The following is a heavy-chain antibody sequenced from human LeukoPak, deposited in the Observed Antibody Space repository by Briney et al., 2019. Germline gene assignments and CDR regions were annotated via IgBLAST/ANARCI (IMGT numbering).Heavy chain of an antibody. CDR3: ADDYGD. CDR1: GGSISSYY. D-gene: IGHD4-17*01. J-gene: IGHJ4*02. Sequence: SETLSLTCTVSGGSISSYYWSWIRQPAGKGLEWIGRIYPSGTTHYNPSLKSRVTMSVDRSKNQFSLKLIFVTAADTAVYYCADDYGDWGQGTLVTVSS. V-gene: IGHV4-4*07. CDR2: IYPSGTT.